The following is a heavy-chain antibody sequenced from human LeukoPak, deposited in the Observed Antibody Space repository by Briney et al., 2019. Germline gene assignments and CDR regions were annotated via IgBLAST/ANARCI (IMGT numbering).Heavy chain of an antibody. CDR3: ASDVRKAYYYYYMDV. Sequence: PGGPLRLSCAASGFPFSSYWMSWVRQAPGKGLEWVANIKQDGSEKYYVDSVKGRFTISRDNAKNSLYLQMNSLRAEDTAVYYCASDVRKAYYYYYMDVWGKGTTVTVSS. CDR2: IKQDGSEK. J-gene: IGHJ6*03. CDR1: GFPFSSYW. V-gene: IGHV3-7*01.